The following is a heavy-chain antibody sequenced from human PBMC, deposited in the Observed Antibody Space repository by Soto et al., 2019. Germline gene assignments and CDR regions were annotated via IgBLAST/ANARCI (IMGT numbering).Heavy chain of an antibody. D-gene: IGHD3-9*01. V-gene: IGHV4-59*01. CDR1: GGSISSYY. CDR2: IYYSGST. CDR3: ARAAMGNYDILTGYLGLNWFDS. J-gene: IGHJ5*01. Sequence: PSETLSLTCTVSGGSISSYYWSWIRQPPGKGLEWIGYIYYSGSTNYNPSLKSRVTISVDTSKNQFSLKLSSVTAADTAVYYCARAAMGNYDILTGYLGLNWFDSWGQGTLVTVSS.